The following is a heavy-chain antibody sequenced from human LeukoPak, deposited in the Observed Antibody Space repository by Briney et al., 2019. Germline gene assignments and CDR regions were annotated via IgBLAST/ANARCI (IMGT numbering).Heavy chain of an antibody. CDR2: ISYDGSNK. D-gene: IGHD2-15*01. CDR1: GFTFSSYG. J-gene: IGHJ6*02. V-gene: IGHV3-30*18. Sequence: GGSLRLSCAASGFTFSSYGMHWVRQAPGKGLEWVAVISYDGSNKYYADPVKGRFTISRDNSKNTLYLQMNSLRAEDTAVYYCAKVVDPYAPRYYYYGMDVWGQGTTVTVSS. CDR3: AKVVDPYAPRYYYYGMDV.